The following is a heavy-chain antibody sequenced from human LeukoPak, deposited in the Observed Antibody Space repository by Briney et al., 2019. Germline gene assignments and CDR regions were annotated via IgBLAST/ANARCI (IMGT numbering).Heavy chain of an antibody. CDR3: ARVTRWAGLDF. Sequence: PSETLSLTCNVSGGSISSGDKYWSWIRQPPGKGLEWIGYNYYSGRTYYNPSLKIRLTISVDTSENQFSLHLTSVTAADTAVYFCARVTRWAGLDFWGQGTLVTVSS. CDR1: GGSISSGDKY. CDR2: NYYSGRT. D-gene: IGHD2-21*02. V-gene: IGHV4-30-4*01. J-gene: IGHJ4*02.